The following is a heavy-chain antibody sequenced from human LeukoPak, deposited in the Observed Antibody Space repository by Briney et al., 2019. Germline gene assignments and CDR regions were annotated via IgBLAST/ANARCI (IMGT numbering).Heavy chain of an antibody. CDR3: ARVKQQLVAPDY. Sequence: GGSLRLSCAASGFIFSSYEMNWVRQAPGKGVEWVSYISSSGSTIYYADSVKGRFTISRDNAKNSLYLQMNSLRAEDTAVYYCARVKQQLVAPDYWGQGTLVTVSS. CDR2: ISSSGSTI. D-gene: IGHD6-13*01. V-gene: IGHV3-48*03. J-gene: IGHJ4*02. CDR1: GFIFSSYE.